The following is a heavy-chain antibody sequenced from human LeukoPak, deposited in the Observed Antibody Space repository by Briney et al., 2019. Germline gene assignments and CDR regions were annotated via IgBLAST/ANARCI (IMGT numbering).Heavy chain of an antibody. J-gene: IGHJ5*02. CDR2: INPSGGST. CDR1: GYTFTSYY. CDR3: ARVLCSSTSCYSSPWFDP. V-gene: IGHV1-46*01. D-gene: IGHD2-2*01. Sequence: ASVKVSCKASGYTFTSYYIHWVRQAPGQGLEWMGIINPSGGSTSYAQKFQGRVTMTRDTSTSTVYMELSSLRSEDTAVYYCARVLCSSTSCYSSPWFDPWGQGTLVTVSS.